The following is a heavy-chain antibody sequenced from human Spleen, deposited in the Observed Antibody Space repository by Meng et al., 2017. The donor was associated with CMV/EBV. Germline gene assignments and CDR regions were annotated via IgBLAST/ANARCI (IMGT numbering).Heavy chain of an antibody. CDR3: AREAFYGSGSYKSFDI. CDR2: IYYSGST. J-gene: IGHJ3*02. CDR1: GGSFSGYY. D-gene: IGHD3-10*01. Sequence: SETLSLTCAVYGGSFSGYYWSWIRQPPGKGLEWIGYIYYSGSTNYNPSLKSRVTISVDTSKNQFSLKLSSVTAADTAVYYCAREAFYGSGSYKSFDIWGQGTMVTVSS. V-gene: IGHV4-59*01.